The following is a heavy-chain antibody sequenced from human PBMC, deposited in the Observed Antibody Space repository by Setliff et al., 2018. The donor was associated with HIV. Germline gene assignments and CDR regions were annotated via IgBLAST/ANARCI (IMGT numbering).Heavy chain of an antibody. CDR2: IYSTGST. V-gene: IGHV4-59*11. CDR3: AKGAGFYGDYTFDH. J-gene: IGHJ4*02. D-gene: IGHD4-17*01. Sequence: PSETLSLNCTVSGPSINIHYWSWIRQSPGKAFEWIGYIYSTGSTNYNPSLQSRVTISMVASRNQFSLKVTSVTAADTAVYYCAKGAGFYGDYTFDHWGQGRQVTVSS. CDR1: GPSINIHY.